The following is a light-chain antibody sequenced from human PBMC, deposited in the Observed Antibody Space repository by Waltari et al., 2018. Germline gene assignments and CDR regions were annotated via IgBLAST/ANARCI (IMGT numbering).Light chain of an antibody. CDR2: SAS. Sequence: IQLTQSPSSLSASVGDRVTITCRASKGISNYLAWYQQKPGKVPKLLIHSASTLQSGVPSRFSGSGSGTDFTLTISSLEPEDFAVYYCQQRSNWPLTFGGGTKVEIK. J-gene: IGKJ4*01. CDR3: QQRSNWPLT. V-gene: IGKV1-9*01. CDR1: KGISNY.